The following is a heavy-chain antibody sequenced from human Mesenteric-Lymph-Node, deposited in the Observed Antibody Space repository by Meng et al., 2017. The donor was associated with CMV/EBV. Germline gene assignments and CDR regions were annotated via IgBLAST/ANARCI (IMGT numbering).Heavy chain of an antibody. V-gene: IGHV3-48*03. CDR3: ASPRLPVYGMDV. CDR2: ISSSGSTI. CDR1: GFTFGDYT. J-gene: IGHJ6*02. Sequence: GGSLRLSCTASGFTFGDYTLSWVRQAPGKGLEWVSYISSSGSTIYYADSVKGRFTISRDNAKNSLYLQMNSLRAEDTAVYYCASPRLPVYGMDVWGQGTTVTVSS.